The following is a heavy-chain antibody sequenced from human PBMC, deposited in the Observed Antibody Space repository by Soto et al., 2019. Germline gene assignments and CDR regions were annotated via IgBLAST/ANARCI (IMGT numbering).Heavy chain of an antibody. CDR3: ARQGRDYYYSYYGMDV. Sequence: PSETLSLTCTVSGGSISSSSYYWGWIRQPPGKGLEWIGSIYYSGSTYYNPSLKSRVTISVDTSKNQFSLKLSSVTAADTAVYYCARQGRDYYYSYYGMDVWGQGTTVTVSS. J-gene: IGHJ6*02. CDR1: GGSISSSSYY. V-gene: IGHV4-39*01. CDR2: IYYSGST.